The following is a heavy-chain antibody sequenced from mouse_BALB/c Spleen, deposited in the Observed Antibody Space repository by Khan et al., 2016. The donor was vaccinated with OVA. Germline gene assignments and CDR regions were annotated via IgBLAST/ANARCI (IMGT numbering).Heavy chain of an antibody. CDR1: GYSITSGYG. V-gene: IGHV3-2*02. J-gene: IGHJ2*01. D-gene: IGHD1-2*01. CDR2: ISYSGST. Sequence: EVKLEVSGPGLVKPSQSLSLTCTVTGYSITSGYGWNWIRQFPGNKLEWMGYISYSGSTNYNPSLKSRISITRDTSKNQFFLQLNSVTTEDTAKYYCARTARIKYWGQGTTLTVSS. CDR3: ARTARIKY.